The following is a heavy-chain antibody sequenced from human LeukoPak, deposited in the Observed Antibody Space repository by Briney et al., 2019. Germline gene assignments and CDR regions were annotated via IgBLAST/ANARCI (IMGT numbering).Heavy chain of an antibody. J-gene: IGHJ6*02. Sequence: GGSLRLSCAASGFIFDDYAMHWVRQAPGKGLEWVSLISGDGGSTYYADSVKGRFTISRDNSKNSLYLQMNSLRTEDTALYYCAKDIGGGYDLSDDYYYGMDVWGQGTTVTVSS. D-gene: IGHD5-12*01. CDR2: ISGDGGST. CDR3: AKDIGGGYDLSDDYYYGMDV. CDR1: GFIFDDYA. V-gene: IGHV3-43*02.